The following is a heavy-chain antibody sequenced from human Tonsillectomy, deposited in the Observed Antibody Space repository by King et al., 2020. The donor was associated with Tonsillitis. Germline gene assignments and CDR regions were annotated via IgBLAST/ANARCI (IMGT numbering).Heavy chain of an antibody. CDR2: IRSKAYGGTT. V-gene: IGHV3-49*05. J-gene: IGHJ6*02. CDR1: GFTFGDYA. Sequence: VQLVESGGGLVKPGRSLRLSCTASGFTFGDYAMSWFRQAPGKGLEWVGFIRSKAYGGTTEYAASVKGRFTISRDDSKSIAYLQMNSLKTEDTAVYYCTSDPTDFYYYGMDVWGQGTTVTVSS. CDR3: TSDPTDFYYYGMDV.